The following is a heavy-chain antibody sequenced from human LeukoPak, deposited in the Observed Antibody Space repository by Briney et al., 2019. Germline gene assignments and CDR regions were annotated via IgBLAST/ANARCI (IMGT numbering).Heavy chain of an antibody. D-gene: IGHD1-1*01. CDR3: ARDHNYAFDN. J-gene: IGHJ4*02. V-gene: IGHV3-11*06. CDR1: GFPFSEYS. Sequence: GGSLRLSCAASGFPFSEYSMNWVRQAPGKGLEWISYIGISSGNTKYADSVKGRFTISGDNAKNSLYLQMNGLRVEDTAVYYCARDHNYAFDNWGQGTLVTVSS. CDR2: IGISSGNT.